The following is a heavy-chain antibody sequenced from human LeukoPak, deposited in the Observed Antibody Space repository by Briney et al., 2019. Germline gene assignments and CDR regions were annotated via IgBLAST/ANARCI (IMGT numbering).Heavy chain of an antibody. V-gene: IGHV4-39*01. J-gene: IGHJ4*02. CDR3: ARPYCTNGVCYGSFDY. D-gene: IGHD2-8*01. CDR2: IYYSGST. Sequence: KTGGSLRLSCAASGFTFSDYYMGWIRQPPGKGLEWIGSIYYSGSTYYNPSLKSRVTISVDTSKNQFSLKLSSVTAADTAVYYCARPYCTNGVCYGSFDYWGQGTLVTVSS. CDR1: GFTFSDYY.